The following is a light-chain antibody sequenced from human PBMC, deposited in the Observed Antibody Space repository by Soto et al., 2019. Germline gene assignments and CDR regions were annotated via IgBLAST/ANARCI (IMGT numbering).Light chain of an antibody. CDR2: VAS. CDR3: HQSYVAVAIT. CDR1: QRISTY. V-gene: IGKV1-39*01. Sequence: DLQIAQTHSSLAASVRDRVTITCRASQRISTYLNWYQQKPGQAPKLLIYVASRLQSGVPSRFSGSGSGTDFTLTISCVQSDDFTSYYIHQSYVAVAITFGQGTRLEIK. J-gene: IGKJ5*01.